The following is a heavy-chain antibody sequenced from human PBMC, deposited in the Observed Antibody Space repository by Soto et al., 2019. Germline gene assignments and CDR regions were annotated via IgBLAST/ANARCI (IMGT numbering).Heavy chain of an antibody. J-gene: IGHJ6*02. Sequence: GGSLRLSCAASGFTFSSYGMHWVRQAPGKGLEWVAVIWSDGSNKYYADSVKGRFTISRDNSKNRLYLQMNSLRIEDTAVYNCARGRYGMDVWGRGTTVTVSS. CDR2: IWSDGSNK. CDR1: GFTFSSYG. CDR3: ARGRYGMDV. V-gene: IGHV3-33*01.